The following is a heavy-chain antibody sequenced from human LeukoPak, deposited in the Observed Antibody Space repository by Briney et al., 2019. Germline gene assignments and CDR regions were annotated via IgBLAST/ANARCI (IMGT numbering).Heavy chain of an antibody. Sequence: GGSLRLSCAASGFTFSSYAMTWVRQAPGKGLEWVSSISGSGGNTYYADSVKGRFTISRDNSKSTLYLQMNSLRAEDTAVYYCARDTDSSGYRFDYWGQGTLVTVSS. J-gene: IGHJ4*02. V-gene: IGHV3-23*01. CDR1: GFTFSSYA. CDR3: ARDTDSSGYRFDY. CDR2: ISGSGGNT. D-gene: IGHD3-22*01.